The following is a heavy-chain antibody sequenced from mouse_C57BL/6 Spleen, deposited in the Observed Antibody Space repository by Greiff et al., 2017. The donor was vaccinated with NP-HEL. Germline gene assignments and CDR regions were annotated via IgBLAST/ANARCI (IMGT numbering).Heavy chain of an antibody. V-gene: IGHV3-6*01. CDR2: ISYDGSN. CDR3: ARTGSYYAMDY. J-gene: IGHJ4*01. Sequence: EVKLMESGPGLVKPSQSLSLTCSVTGYSITSGYYWNWIRQFPGNKLEWMGYISYDGSNNYNPSLKNRISITRDTSKNQFFLKLNSVTTEDTATYYCARTGSYYAMDYWGQGTSVTVSS. CDR1: GYSITSGYY. D-gene: IGHD4-1*01.